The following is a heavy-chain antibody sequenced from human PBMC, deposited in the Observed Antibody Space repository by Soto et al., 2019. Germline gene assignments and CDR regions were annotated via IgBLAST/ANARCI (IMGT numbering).Heavy chain of an antibody. CDR2: IYYSGRT. CDR1: GGSISSYY. V-gene: IGHV4-59*01. D-gene: IGHD2-2*02. J-gene: IGHJ5*02. CDR3: ARGYCSSTSCYIWDNWFDP. Sequence: QVQLQESGPGLVKPSETLSLTCTVSGGSISSYYWSWIRQPPGKGLEWIGYIYYSGRTNYNPSLKSRVTISVDPSKNQFSLKLSSVTAADTAVYYWARGYCSSTSCYIWDNWFDPWGQGTLVTVSS.